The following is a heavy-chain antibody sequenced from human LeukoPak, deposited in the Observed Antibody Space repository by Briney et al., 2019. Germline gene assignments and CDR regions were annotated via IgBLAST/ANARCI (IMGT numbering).Heavy chain of an antibody. V-gene: IGHV1-69*01. CDR2: IIPIFGTA. CDR1: GGTFSSYA. CDR3: ARLAPAAAYYYYYYYMDV. Sequence: SVKVSCKASGGTFSSYAISWVRQAPGQGLEWMGGIIPIFGTANYAQKFQGRVTITADESTSTAYMELSSLRSEDTAVYYCARLAPAAAYYYYYYYMDVWGKGTTVTVSS. J-gene: IGHJ6*03. D-gene: IGHD2-2*01.